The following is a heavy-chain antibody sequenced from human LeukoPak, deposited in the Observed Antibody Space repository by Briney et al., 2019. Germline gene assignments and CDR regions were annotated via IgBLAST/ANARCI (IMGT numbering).Heavy chain of an antibody. CDR3: ARGSSSAGMYYYYYYMDV. J-gene: IGHJ6*03. V-gene: IGHV4-34*01. Sequence: SETLSLTCAVYGGSFSGYYWSWIRQPPGKGLEWIGEINHSGSTNYNPSLKSRVTISVDTSKNQFSLKLSSVTAADTAVYYCARGSSSAGMYYYYYYMDVWAKGPRSPSP. CDR1: GGSFSGYY. CDR2: INHSGST. D-gene: IGHD6-6*01.